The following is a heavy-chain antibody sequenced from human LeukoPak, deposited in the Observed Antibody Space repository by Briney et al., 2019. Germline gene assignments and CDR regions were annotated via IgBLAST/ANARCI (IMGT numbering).Heavy chain of an antibody. CDR1: GGSISSSSYY. J-gene: IGHJ3*02. D-gene: IGHD3-10*01. Sequence: SETLSLTCTVSGGSISSSSYYWGWIRQPPGKGLEWIGSIYYSGSTYYNPSLKSRVTISVDTSKNQFSLKLSSVTAADTAVYYCARNRGFSPFDAFDIWGQGTMVTVSS. CDR3: ARNRGFSPFDAFDI. V-gene: IGHV4-39*01. CDR2: IYYSGST.